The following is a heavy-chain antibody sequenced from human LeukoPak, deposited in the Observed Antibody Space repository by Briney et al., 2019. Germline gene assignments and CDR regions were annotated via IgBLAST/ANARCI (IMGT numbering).Heavy chain of an antibody. J-gene: IGHJ4*02. Sequence: AGGSLRLSCAASGFTFSSYWMHWVRQAPGKGLVWVSRINSDGSSTSYADSVKGRFTISRDNAKNTLYLQMSSLRAEDTAVYYCVKDYDYVWGSYRYWGYFDYWGQGTLVTVSS. CDR2: INSDGSST. CDR1: GFTFSSYW. CDR3: VKDYDYVWGSYRYWGYFDY. D-gene: IGHD3-16*02. V-gene: IGHV3-74*01.